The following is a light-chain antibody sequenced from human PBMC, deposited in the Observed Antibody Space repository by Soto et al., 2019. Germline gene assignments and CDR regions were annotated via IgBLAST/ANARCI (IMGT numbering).Light chain of an antibody. CDR3: SSKSSGSTPML. CDR2: EVS. J-gene: IGLJ3*02. V-gene: IGLV2-14*03. Sequence: QSVLTQPASVSGSPGQSITISCTGTNSDVGGHNYVSWYQQHPGRAPKLIIYEVSNRPSGVSSRFSGSKSGNTASLTISGLQAEDESLYYCSSKSSGSTPMLFGGGTKVTVL. CDR1: NSDVGGHNY.